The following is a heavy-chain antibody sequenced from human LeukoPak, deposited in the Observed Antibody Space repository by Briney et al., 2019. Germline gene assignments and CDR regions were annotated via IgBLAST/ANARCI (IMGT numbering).Heavy chain of an antibody. CDR2: MNPNSGNT. J-gene: IGHJ6*02. D-gene: IGHD3-22*01. CDR1: GYTFTSYD. V-gene: IGHV1-8*01. CDR3: ARSPYYYDSSGYYLPIYYYYGMDV. Sequence: GASVKVSCKASGYTFTSYDINWVRQATGQGLEWMGWMNPNSGNTGYAQKFQGRVTMTRNTSISTAYMELSSLRSEDTAVYYCARSPYYYDSSGYYLPIYYYYGMDVWGQGTTVTVSS.